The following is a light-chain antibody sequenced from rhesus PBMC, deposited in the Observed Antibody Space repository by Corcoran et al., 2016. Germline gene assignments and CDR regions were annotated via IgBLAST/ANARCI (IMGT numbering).Light chain of an antibody. Sequence: DIQMTQSPASLSASVGDRVTITCRASQGISNWLAWYQQKPGSAPKLLLYRASSLQNGVPSRFSGSAVGTDFHVSISSRQPEDVATYYCQQFNSVPWTFGQGTKVEIK. CDR1: QGISNW. CDR3: QQFNSVPWT. J-gene: IGKJ1*01. V-gene: IGKV1-21*01. CDR2: RAS.